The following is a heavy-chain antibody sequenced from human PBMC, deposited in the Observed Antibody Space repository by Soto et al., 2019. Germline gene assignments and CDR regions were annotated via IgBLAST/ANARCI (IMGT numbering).Heavy chain of an antibody. V-gene: IGHV3-23*01. D-gene: IGHD3-10*01. CDR3: AKVNGYYGSGSTDY. J-gene: IGHJ4*02. CDR1: GFTFSSYT. CDR2: ISGSGGST. Sequence: EVQLLESGGGLVQPGGSLRLSCAASGFTFSSYTMSWVRQAPGKGLEWVSAISGSGGSTYYADSVKGRFTISRDNSKNTLYPQMNSLRAEDTAVYYCAKVNGYYGSGSTDYWGQGTLVTVSS.